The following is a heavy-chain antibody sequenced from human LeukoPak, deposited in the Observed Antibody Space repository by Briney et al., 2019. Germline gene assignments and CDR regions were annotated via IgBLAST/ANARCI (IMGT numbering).Heavy chain of an antibody. CDR1: GYTFTTYH. CDR3: AGETGEFDY. J-gene: IGHJ4*02. V-gene: IGHV1-46*01. D-gene: IGHD1-1*01. Sequence: ASVKVSCKASGYTFTTYHIHWVRQAPGQGLEWMGLINPSGGATSYAQKFQGRGTMNSDTSTSTVYMELSRLRSEDTAVYYCAGETGEFDYWGQGTLVTVSS. CDR2: INPSGGAT.